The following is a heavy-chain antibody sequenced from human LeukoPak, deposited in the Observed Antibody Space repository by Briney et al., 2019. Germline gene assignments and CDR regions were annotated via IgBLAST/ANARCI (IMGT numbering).Heavy chain of an antibody. D-gene: IGHD2-15*01. CDR3: AKTKSHLVVVAAFSSYYFDY. J-gene: IGHJ4*02. CDR2: ISGSGGST. CDR1: GFTFSSYA. Sequence: GGSLRLSCAASGFTFSSYAMSWVRQAPGKGLEWVSAISGSGGSTYYADSVKGRFTISRDNSKNTLYLQMNSLRAEDTAVYYCAKTKSHLVVVAAFSSYYFDYWGQGTLVTVSS. V-gene: IGHV3-23*01.